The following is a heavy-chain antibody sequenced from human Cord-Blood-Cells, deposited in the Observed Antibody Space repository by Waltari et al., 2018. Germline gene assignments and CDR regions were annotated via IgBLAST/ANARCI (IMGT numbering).Heavy chain of an antibody. J-gene: IGHJ4*02. CDR2: IYSAGST. D-gene: IGHD5-18*01. CDR1: GFTVSINY. CDR3: ARDPHSYGFDY. V-gene: IGHV3-53*01. Sequence: EVQLVESGGGLLQPGGSLRLSRAASGFTVSINYMSWVRRAPGKGLEWVSVIYSAGSTYYADSVKGRFTISRDNSKNTLYLQMNSLRADDTAVYYCARDPHSYGFDYWGQGTLVTVSS.